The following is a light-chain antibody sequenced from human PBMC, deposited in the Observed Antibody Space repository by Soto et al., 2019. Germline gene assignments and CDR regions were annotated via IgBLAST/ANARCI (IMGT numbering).Light chain of an antibody. J-gene: IGKJ2*01. CDR1: QSVSSSY. CDR3: QQYGSSPRT. CDR2: GAS. V-gene: IGKV3-20*01. Sequence: EIVLTQSPGTLSLSPGERATLSCRASQSVSSSYLAWYQQKPGQAPRLLIYGASSSATGIPDRFSGSGSGTYFTLTISSPEPEDFSVYYCQQYGSSPRTFGQGTKLEIK.